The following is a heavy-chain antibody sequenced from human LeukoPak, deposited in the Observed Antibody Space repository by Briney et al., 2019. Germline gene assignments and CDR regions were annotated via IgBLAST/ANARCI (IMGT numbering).Heavy chain of an antibody. Sequence: ASVKVSCKASGYTFTGYYMHWVRQAPGQGLEWMGWINPNSGGTNYAQKFQGRVTMTRDTSISTAYMELSRLRSDDTAVYYCARDYGSGSYYLYWGLGTLVTVSS. CDR3: ARDYGSGSYYLY. J-gene: IGHJ4*02. CDR1: GYTFTGYY. V-gene: IGHV1-2*02. D-gene: IGHD3-10*01. CDR2: INPNSGGT.